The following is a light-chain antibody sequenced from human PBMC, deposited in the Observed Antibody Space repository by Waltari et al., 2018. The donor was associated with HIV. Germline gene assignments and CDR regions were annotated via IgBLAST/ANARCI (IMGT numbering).Light chain of an antibody. Sequence: DIQMTQSPSSLSASVGDRVTITCQASQDISNYLNWYQQKPGKAPKLLIYDASSLETGVPSRFSGSGSGTDFTFTISSLQPEDIETYYCQQYDNLLLAFGGGTKVEIK. CDR2: DAS. CDR3: QQYDNLLLA. CDR1: QDISNY. V-gene: IGKV1-33*01. J-gene: IGKJ4*01.